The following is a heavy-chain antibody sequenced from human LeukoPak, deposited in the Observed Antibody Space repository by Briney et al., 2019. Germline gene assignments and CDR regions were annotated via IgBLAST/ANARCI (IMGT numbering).Heavy chain of an antibody. CDR1: GGSFSGYY. D-gene: IGHD1-7*01. CDR3: ARELKVGNTGYYFDY. V-gene: IGHV4-34*01. J-gene: IGHJ4*02. CDR2: INHSGST. Sequence: SETLSLTCAVYGGSFSGYYWSWIRQPPGKGLEWIGEINHSGSTNYNPSLKSRVTISVDTSKNQFSLKLSSVTAADTAVYYCARELKVGNTGYYFDYWGQGTLVTVSS.